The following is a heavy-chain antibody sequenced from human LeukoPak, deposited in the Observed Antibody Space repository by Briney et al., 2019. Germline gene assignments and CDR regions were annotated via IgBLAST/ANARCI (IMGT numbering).Heavy chain of an antibody. Sequence: GESLKISCKGSGYSFTSYWIGWVRQMPGKGLEWMGIIYPGDSDTRYSPSFQGQVTISADKSISTAYLQWSSLKASDTAMYYCARCDQQLVPQRLFGYWGQGTLVTVSS. V-gene: IGHV5-51*01. J-gene: IGHJ4*02. CDR1: GYSFTSYW. D-gene: IGHD6-6*01. CDR2: IYPGDSDT. CDR3: ARCDQQLVPQRLFGY.